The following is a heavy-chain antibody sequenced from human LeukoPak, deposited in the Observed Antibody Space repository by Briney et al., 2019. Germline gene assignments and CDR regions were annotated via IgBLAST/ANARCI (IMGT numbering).Heavy chain of an antibody. CDR2: FGPKKGDA. Sequence: ASVKLSCTASGYTFTGYYIHWLRQSAGQGLKGRGYFGPKKGDANSAQRFQGRVTMSTDTSINTVYMDLSGLSSNDAAIYYCARVTSYMDSAAHLPYYFDYWGQGTLVTVSS. D-gene: IGHD1-26*01. CDR1: GYTFTGYY. CDR3: ARVTSYMDSAAHLPYYFDY. V-gene: IGHV1-2*02. J-gene: IGHJ4*02.